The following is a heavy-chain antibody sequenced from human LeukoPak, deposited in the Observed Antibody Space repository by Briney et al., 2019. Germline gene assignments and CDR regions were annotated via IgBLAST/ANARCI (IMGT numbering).Heavy chain of an antibody. CDR2: ISAYNGNT. V-gene: IGHV1-18*01. D-gene: IGHD3-22*01. CDR1: GYTFTSYG. CDR3: ARWYYDSSGYYSGMDV. Sequence: GASVKVSCKASGYTFTSYGISWVRQAPGQGLEWMGWISAYNGNTNYAQKLQGRVTMTTHTSTSTAYMELRSLRSDDTAVYYCARWYYDSSGYYSGMDVWGQGTTVTVSS. J-gene: IGHJ6*02.